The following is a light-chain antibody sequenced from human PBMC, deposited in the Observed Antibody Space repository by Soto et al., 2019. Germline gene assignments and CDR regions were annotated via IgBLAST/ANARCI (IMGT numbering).Light chain of an antibody. J-gene: IGKJ1*01. CDR1: QGISW. V-gene: IGKV1-5*01. CDR2: DAS. CDR3: QHYNSYSEA. Sequence: DIQLTQSPSSVSASVGDRVTITCRASQGISWLAWYQQKPGKVPNLPISDASSLQSGVPSRFSGSGSGTEFTLTISSLQPDDFATYYCQHYNSYSEAFGQGTKVDIK.